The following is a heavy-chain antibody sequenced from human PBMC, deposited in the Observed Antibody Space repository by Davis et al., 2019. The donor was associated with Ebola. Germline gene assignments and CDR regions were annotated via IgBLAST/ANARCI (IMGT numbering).Heavy chain of an antibody. D-gene: IGHD3-3*01. J-gene: IGHJ5*02. V-gene: IGHV3-7*03. CDR2: IKQDGSEK. CDR1: GFTFSSYW. Sequence: PSETLSLTCAASGFTFSSYWMSWVRQAPGKGLEWVANIKQDGSEKYYVDSVKGRFTISRDNAKNSLYLQMNSLRAEDTALYYCAKDVGLEWLFGASDNWFDPWGQGTLVTVSS. CDR3: AKDVGLEWLFGASDNWFDP.